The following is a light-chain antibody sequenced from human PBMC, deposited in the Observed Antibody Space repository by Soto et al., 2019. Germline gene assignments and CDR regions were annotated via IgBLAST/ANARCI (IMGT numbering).Light chain of an antibody. CDR1: SSDVGAYNY. Sequence: QSALTQPASVSGSPGQSITISCTGTSSDVGAYNYVSWYQQHPGKAPKLMIFDVSNRPSGVSNRFSGSKSGNMASLTISGLQAEDEADYYCSSYTTATTRVFGGGTKVTGL. CDR2: DVS. J-gene: IGLJ3*02. CDR3: SSYTTATTRV. V-gene: IGLV2-14*01.